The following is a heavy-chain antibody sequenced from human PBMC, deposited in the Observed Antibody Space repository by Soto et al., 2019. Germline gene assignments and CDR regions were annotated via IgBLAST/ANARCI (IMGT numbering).Heavy chain of an antibody. CDR3: ARESPATSRAYYYDSSGYYAHNYYYYGMDV. Sequence: GALRLSCAASGFTFSSYSMNWVRQAPGKGLEWVSYISSSSSTIYYADSVKGRFTISRDNAKNSLYLQMNSLRDEDTAVYYGARESPATSRAYYYDSSGYYAHNYYYYGMDVWGQGTTVTVSS. V-gene: IGHV3-48*02. CDR1: GFTFSSYS. J-gene: IGHJ6*02. CDR2: ISSSSSTI. D-gene: IGHD3-22*01.